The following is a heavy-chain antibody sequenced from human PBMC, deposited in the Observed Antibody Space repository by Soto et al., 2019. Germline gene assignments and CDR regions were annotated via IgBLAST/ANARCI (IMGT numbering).Heavy chain of an antibody. D-gene: IGHD3-3*01. J-gene: IGHJ6*02. V-gene: IGHV1-18*01. CDR1: GYTFTSYG. CDR3: ARSQYDFWSGWDYYYGMDV. CDR2: ISAYNGNT. Sequence: GASVKVSCKASGYTFTSYGISWVRQAPGQGLEWMGWISAYNGNTNYAQKLQGRVTMTTDTSTSTAYMELSSLRSEDTAVYYCARSQYDFWSGWDYYYGMDVWGQGTTVTVSS.